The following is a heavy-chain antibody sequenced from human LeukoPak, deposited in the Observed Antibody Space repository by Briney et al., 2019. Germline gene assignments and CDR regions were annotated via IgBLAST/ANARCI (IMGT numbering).Heavy chain of an antibody. V-gene: IGHV3-30*01. CDR1: GFTFSTYG. J-gene: IGHJ4*02. CDR2: ISDDGTKK. CDR3: ARGASGFFDY. D-gene: IGHD3-3*01. Sequence: GGSLRLSCAASGFTFSTYGVHWARQAPGEGLEWVAVISDDGTKKYYADSVKGRFTISRDNSKNALYLQMNSLRPEDTAVYYCARGASGFFDYWGQGTLVTVSS.